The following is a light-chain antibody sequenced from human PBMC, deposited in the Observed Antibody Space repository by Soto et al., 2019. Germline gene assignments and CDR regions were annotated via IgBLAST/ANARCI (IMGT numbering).Light chain of an antibody. V-gene: IGLV1-40*01. CDR1: SSNLGAGYD. J-gene: IGLJ3*02. Sequence: QAVVTQPPSVSGAPGQRVTLSCTGNSSNLGAGYDVHWYKQVPGAAPKLVIFGNRNRPSGVPERFSGSKSGTSASLAITGLQAEDEADYYCQAYDYRLTASVFGGGTKLTVL. CDR2: GNR. CDR3: QAYDYRLTASV.